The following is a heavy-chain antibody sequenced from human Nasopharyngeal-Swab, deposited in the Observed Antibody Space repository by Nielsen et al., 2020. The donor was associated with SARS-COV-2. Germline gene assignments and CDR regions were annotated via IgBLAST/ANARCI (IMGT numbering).Heavy chain of an antibody. Sequence: ASVKVSCKVSGYSLTELAMHWVRQAPGKGLEWMGGFAPDDAETLYAQKFQGRVTMTEDTSTDTAYMELSSLRSEDTAMYYCAIGPMTKNNWFDPWGQGTLVVVSS. V-gene: IGHV1-24*01. D-gene: IGHD4-11*01. J-gene: IGHJ5*02. CDR2: FAPDDAET. CDR3: AIGPMTKNNWFDP. CDR1: GYSLTELA.